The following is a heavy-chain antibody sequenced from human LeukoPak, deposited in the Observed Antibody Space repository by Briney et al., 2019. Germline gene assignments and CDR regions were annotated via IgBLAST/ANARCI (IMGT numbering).Heavy chain of an antibody. CDR1: GFTVSSNY. Sequence: GGSLRLSCAASGFTVSSNYMSWVRQAPGKGLEWVSVIYRGDSTYYADSVKGRFTISRDNSKNTLYLQMNSLRAEDTAVYYCAKYRYCSSTSCYGAFDYWGQGTLVTVSS. J-gene: IGHJ4*02. V-gene: IGHV3-53*01. CDR2: IYRGDST. D-gene: IGHD2-2*01. CDR3: AKYRYCSSTSCYGAFDY.